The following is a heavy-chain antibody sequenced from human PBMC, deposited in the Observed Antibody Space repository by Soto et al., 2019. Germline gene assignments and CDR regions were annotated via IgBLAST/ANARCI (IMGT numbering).Heavy chain of an antibody. V-gene: IGHV1-18*01. Sequence: TSVKASCKDSGYRFSSYAITWLRQAPGQGLEWLGWISPYNDDTKYAQRLQGRVTMTTDTSTRTAYMDIRGLRSDDTAIYYCARGGYYDSSGARNYHYYGMDVWGQGTTVTVSS. CDR3: ARGGYYDSSGARNYHYYGMDV. CDR1: GYRFSSYA. CDR2: ISPYNDDT. D-gene: IGHD3-22*01. J-gene: IGHJ6*02.